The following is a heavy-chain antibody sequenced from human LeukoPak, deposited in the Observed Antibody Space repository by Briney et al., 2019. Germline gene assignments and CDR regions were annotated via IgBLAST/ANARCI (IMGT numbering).Heavy chain of an antibody. V-gene: IGHV3-23*01. CDR2: IRAGGGST. D-gene: IGHD1-26*01. Sequence: PGGSLRLSCAASGFTFSSYAMSWVRQAPGKGLEWVSGIRAGGGSTNFADSVRGRFTLSTDNSKNTLYLQMNSLRAEDAAIYYCAKDGGSGVGFDPWGQGTLVTVSS. J-gene: IGHJ5*02. CDR1: GFTFSSYA. CDR3: AKDGGSGVGFDP.